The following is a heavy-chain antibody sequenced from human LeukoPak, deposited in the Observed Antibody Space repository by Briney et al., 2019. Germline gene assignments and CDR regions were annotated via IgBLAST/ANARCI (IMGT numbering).Heavy chain of an antibody. J-gene: IGHJ3*02. Sequence: GGSLRLSCAASGFTFSDYYMSWIRQAPGKGLEWVSYISSSGSTIYYADSVKGRFTISRDNAKNSLYLQMNSLRAEDTAVYYCARESSYDSDAFDIWGQGTMVTVSS. CDR1: GFTFSDYY. CDR2: ISSSGSTI. CDR3: ARESSYDSDAFDI. V-gene: IGHV3-11*01. D-gene: IGHD2/OR15-2a*01.